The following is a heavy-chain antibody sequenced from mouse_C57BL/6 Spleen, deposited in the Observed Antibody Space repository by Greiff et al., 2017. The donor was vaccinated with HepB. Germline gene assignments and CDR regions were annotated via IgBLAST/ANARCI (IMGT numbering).Heavy chain of an antibody. CDR3: ARSGSEDYAMDY. Sequence: QVQLQQPGAELVKPGASVKLSCKASGYTFTSYWMQWVKQRPGQGLEWIGEIDPSDSYTNYNQKFKGKATLTVDTSSSTAYMQLSSLTSEDSAVYYCARSGSEDYAMDYWGQGTSVTVSS. CDR2: IDPSDSYT. CDR1: GYTFTSYW. J-gene: IGHJ4*01. V-gene: IGHV1-50*01. D-gene: IGHD1-1*01.